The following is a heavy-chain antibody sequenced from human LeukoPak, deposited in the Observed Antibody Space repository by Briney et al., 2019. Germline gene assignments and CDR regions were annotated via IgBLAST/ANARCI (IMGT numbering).Heavy chain of an antibody. Sequence: GGSLRLSCAASGFTFTSFYMIWVRQAPGKGLEWVSSISSSSSYIYYAASVKGRFTISRDNAKNSLSLQMNSLRAEDTAVYYCARVSKKPAAGFFDSWGQGPLATVSS. CDR3: ARVSKKPAAGFFDS. CDR1: GFTFTSFY. V-gene: IGHV3-21*01. CDR2: ISSSSSYI. D-gene: IGHD6-13*01. J-gene: IGHJ4*02.